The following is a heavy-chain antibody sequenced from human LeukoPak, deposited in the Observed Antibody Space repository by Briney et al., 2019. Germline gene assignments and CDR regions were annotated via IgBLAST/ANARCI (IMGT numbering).Heavy chain of an antibody. V-gene: IGHV3-15*01. CDR1: GFTFSNAW. CDR3: AKYTVGLLWFGESRDYYFDY. CDR2: IKSKTDGGTT. D-gene: IGHD3-10*01. J-gene: IGHJ4*02. Sequence: GGSLRLSCAASGFTFSNAWMSWVRQAPGKGLEWVGRIKSKTDGGTTDYAAPVKGRFTISRDDSKNTLYLQMNSLRAEDTAVYYCAKYTVGLLWFGESRDYYFDYWGQGTLVTVSS.